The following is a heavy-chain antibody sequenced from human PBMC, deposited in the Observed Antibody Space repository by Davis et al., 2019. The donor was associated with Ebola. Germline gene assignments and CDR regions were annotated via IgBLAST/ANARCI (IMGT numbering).Heavy chain of an antibody. CDR3: ARERHMIAYYYYYGMDV. Sequence: ASVKVSCKASGYTFTSYGISWVRQAPGQGLEWMGWINPNSGGTNYAQKFQGWVTMTRDTSTSTVYMELSSLRSEDTAVYYCARERHMIAYYYYYGMDVWGQGTTVTVSS. CDR1: GYTFTSYG. V-gene: IGHV1-2*04. CDR2: INPNSGGT. D-gene: IGHD2-21*01. J-gene: IGHJ6*01.